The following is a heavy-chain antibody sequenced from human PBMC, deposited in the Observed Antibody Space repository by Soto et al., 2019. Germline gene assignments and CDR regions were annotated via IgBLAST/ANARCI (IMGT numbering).Heavy chain of an antibody. V-gene: IGHV4-31*03. CDR3: AREPRQPYYYDSSGLGIDP. J-gene: IGHJ5*02. Sequence: SETLSLTCTVSGGSIRSGGYYWSWILQHSGNSLERIGYIYYSGSTYYNPSLKSRVSISVDTSKNQFSLKLSSVTAADTAVYYCAREPRQPYYYDSSGLGIDPWGQGTLVTVSS. D-gene: IGHD3-22*01. CDR1: GGSIRSGGYY. CDR2: IYYSGST.